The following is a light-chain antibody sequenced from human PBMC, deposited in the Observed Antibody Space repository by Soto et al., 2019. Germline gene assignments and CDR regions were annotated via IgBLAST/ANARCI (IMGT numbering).Light chain of an antibody. CDR1: SSNIGNNA. CDR2: YDD. CDR3: AAWDDRLNGVV. V-gene: IGLV1-36*01. J-gene: IGLJ2*01. Sequence: QSVLTQPPSVSEAPRQRVTISCYGRSSNIGNNAVNWYQQLPGKAPKLLIYYDDLLPSGVSDRFSGSKSGTSASLAISGLQSEDEADYYCAAWDDRLNGVVFGGGTKLTVL.